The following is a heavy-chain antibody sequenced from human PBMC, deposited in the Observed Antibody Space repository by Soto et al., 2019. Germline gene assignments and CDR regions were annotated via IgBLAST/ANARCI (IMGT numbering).Heavy chain of an antibody. D-gene: IGHD5-12*01. Sequence: SETLSLTCAVYGGSFSGYYWSWIRQPPGKGLEWIGEINHSGSTNYNPSLKSRVTISVDTSKNQFSLKLSSVTAADTAVYYCARGVRYSGYDWGVYYYYGMDVWGQGTTVTVSS. V-gene: IGHV4-34*01. J-gene: IGHJ6*02. CDR2: INHSGST. CDR3: ARGVRYSGYDWGVYYYYGMDV. CDR1: GGSFSGYY.